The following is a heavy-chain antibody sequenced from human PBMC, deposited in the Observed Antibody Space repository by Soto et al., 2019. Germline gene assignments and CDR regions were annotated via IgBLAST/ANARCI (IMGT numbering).Heavy chain of an antibody. CDR1: GFTFSSYT. Sequence: PGGSLRLSCAASGFTFSSYTMNWVRQAPGKGLEWVSSISSSSSYIYYADSVKGRFTISRDNAKNSLSLQMNSLRAEDTAVYYCASYGRTDYYVSGSYLWGQGTLVTVSS. CDR3: ASYGRTDYYVSGSYL. CDR2: ISSSSSYI. V-gene: IGHV3-21*01. D-gene: IGHD3-10*01. J-gene: IGHJ4*02.